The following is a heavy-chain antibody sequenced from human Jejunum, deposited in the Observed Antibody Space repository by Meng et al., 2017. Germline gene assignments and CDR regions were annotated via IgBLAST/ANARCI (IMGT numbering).Heavy chain of an antibody. J-gene: IGHJ1*01. CDR3: ARLLVRGTIES. CDR1: GASITSGSYY. CDR2: VHTSGTS. D-gene: IGHD3-3*01. Sequence: SETLSLTCSVSGASITSGSYYWSWIRQSAGLGVEWMGRVHTSGTSNYNPSLTGRVAISIDASKNQLSLRLRSVGAADSAVYFCARLLVRGTIESWGQGTLVTVSS. V-gene: IGHV4-61*02.